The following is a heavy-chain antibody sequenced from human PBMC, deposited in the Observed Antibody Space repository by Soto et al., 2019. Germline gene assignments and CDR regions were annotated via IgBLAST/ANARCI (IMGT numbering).Heavy chain of an antibody. V-gene: IGHV4-31*03. D-gene: IGHD3-10*01. J-gene: IGHJ4*02. Sequence: PSETLSLTCTVSGGSISGGGYYWSWIRQHPGKGLEWIGYIYYSGPTYYNPSLKSRVTISVDTSKNQFSLKLSSVTAADTAVYYCARATFGSSDYWGQGTLVTVSS. CDR1: GGSISGGGYY. CDR3: ARATFGSSDY. CDR2: IYYSGPT.